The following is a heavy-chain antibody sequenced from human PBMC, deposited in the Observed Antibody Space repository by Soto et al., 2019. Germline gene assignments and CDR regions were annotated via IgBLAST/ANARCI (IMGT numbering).Heavy chain of an antibody. Sequence: QVQLVQSGAEVKKPGSSVKVSCKASGGTFSSYAISWVRQAPGQGLEWMGGIIPIFGTANYAQKFQGRVTIPADESTSTAYMELSSLRSEDTAVYYCARDKEGLPYEFWSGYFDPWGQGTLVTVSS. CDR2: IIPIFGTA. CDR1: GGTFSSYA. D-gene: IGHD3-3*01. V-gene: IGHV1-69*12. CDR3: ARDKEGLPYEFWSGYFDP. J-gene: IGHJ5*02.